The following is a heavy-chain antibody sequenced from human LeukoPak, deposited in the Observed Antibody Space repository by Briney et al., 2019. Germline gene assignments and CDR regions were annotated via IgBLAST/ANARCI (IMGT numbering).Heavy chain of an antibody. J-gene: IGHJ4*02. V-gene: IGHV3-7*01. Sequence: GGSLRLSCVASGFTFRSYSMTWVRQAPGNGLEWVANVKQDESEKYYVASVEGRFSISRDNAKNSLYLQMNSLGVEDTAVYYCARAVLPDESVYRPFDYWGQGILVTVSS. CDR2: VKQDESEK. CDR3: ARAVLPDESVYRPFDY. CDR1: GFTFRSYS. D-gene: IGHD5/OR15-5a*01.